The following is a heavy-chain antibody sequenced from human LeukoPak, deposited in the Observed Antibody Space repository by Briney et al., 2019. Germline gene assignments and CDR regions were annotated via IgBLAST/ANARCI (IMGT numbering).Heavy chain of an antibody. D-gene: IGHD1-26*01. Sequence: PSETLSLTCTVSGGSIRSYYWSWIRQPPGKGLEWIGYIYYSGSTNYNPSLKSRVSISVDTSKNQFSLKLRSVTAADTAVYYCASPGELQFDAFDIWGQGTVVTVSS. CDR1: GGSIRSYY. CDR3: ASPGELQFDAFDI. J-gene: IGHJ3*02. V-gene: IGHV4-59*01. CDR2: IYYSGST.